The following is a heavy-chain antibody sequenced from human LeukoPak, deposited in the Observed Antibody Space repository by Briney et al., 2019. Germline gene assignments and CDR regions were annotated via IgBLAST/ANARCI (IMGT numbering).Heavy chain of an antibody. D-gene: IGHD2-2*01. V-gene: IGHV3-23*01. CDR1: GVTLRNYA. CDR3: AKDMDCSSTGCYVFAT. CDR2: ISGDGEST. J-gene: IGHJ5*02. Sequence: GGSLRLSCAASGVTLRNYAMTWIRQAPGKGLQWVSVISGDGESTYYADSVRGRFTISRDNSKNTMYLQMNNLGAEDTAVYYCAKDMDCSSTGCYVFATWGQGTLVTVSS.